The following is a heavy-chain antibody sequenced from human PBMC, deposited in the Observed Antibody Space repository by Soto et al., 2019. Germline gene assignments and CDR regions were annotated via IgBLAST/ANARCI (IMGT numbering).Heavy chain of an antibody. CDR1: GFTFSSYA. D-gene: IGHD6-13*01. CDR2: ISYDGSNK. V-gene: IGHV3-30-3*01. Sequence: QVQLVESGGGVVQPGRSLRLSCAASGFTFSSYARHWVRQAPGKGLEWVAVISYDGSNKYYADSVKGRFTISRDNSKNTLYLQMNSLRAEDTAVYYCARDPYSSCWYYRYYYGMDVWGQGTTVTVSS. CDR3: ARDPYSSCWYYRYYYGMDV. J-gene: IGHJ6*02.